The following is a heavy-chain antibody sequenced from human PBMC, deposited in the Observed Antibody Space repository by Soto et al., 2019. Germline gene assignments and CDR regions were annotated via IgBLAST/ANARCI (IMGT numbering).Heavy chain of an antibody. CDR2: IYYSGST. Sequence: SETLSLTCTVSGGSISSSSYYWGWIRQPPGKGLEWIGSIYYSGSTYYNPSLKSRVTISVDTSKNQFSLKLSSVTAADTAVYYCARGSYYDSSGYYYAHYFDYWGQGTLVTVSS. V-gene: IGHV4-39*01. J-gene: IGHJ4*02. CDR3: ARGSYYDSSGYYYAHYFDY. CDR1: GGSISSSSYY. D-gene: IGHD3-22*01.